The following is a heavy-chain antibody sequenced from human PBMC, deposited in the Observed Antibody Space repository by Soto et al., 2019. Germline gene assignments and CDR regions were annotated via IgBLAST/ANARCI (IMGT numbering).Heavy chain of an antibody. D-gene: IGHD4-17*01. CDR2: INWNSGFI. J-gene: IGHJ4*02. Sequence: EVQLVESGGGLVQPGRSLRLSCAAAGFTFNDYAMHWVRQAPGKGLEWVSGINWNSGFIVYADSVKGRFTISRDNAKNCLYRQVNGLRPEDTALYFCATDIGYGDFSLVACFDSCGMGTLVTVSS. V-gene: IGHV3-9*01. CDR1: GFTFNDYA. CDR3: ATDIGYGDFSLVACFDS.